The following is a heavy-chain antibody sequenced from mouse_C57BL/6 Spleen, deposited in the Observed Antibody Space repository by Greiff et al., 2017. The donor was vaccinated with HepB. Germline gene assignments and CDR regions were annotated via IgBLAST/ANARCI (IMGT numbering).Heavy chain of an antibody. V-gene: IGHV5-17*01. J-gene: IGHJ3*01. CDR2: ISSGSSTI. D-gene: IGHD2-5*01. CDR3: ARGYYSSGAWFAY. CDR1: GFTFSDYG. Sequence: EVQVVESGGGLVKPGGSLKLSCAASGFTFSDYGMHWVRQAPEKGLEWVAYISSGSSTIYYADTVKGRFTISRDNAKNTLFLQMTSLRSEDTAMYYCARGYYSSGAWFAYWGQGTLVTVSA.